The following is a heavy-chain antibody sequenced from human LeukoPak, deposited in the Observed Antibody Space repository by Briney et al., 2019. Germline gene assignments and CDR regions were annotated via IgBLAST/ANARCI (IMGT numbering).Heavy chain of an antibody. D-gene: IGHD3-22*01. CDR2: IYYSGST. J-gene: IGHJ3*02. V-gene: IGHV4-39*01. Sequence: PSETLSLTCTVSGGSISSISYYWGWIRQPPGKGLEWIGSIYYSGSTYYNPSLKSRVTISVDTSKNQFSLKLSSVTAADTAVYYCARQSLWTNYYDSSGAFDIWGQGTMVTVSS. CDR3: ARQSLWTNYYDSSGAFDI. CDR1: GGSISSISYY.